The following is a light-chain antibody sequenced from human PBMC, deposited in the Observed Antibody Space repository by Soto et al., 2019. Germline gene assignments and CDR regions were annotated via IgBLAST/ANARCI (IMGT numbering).Light chain of an antibody. Sequence: QSALTQPRSVSGSPGQSVTISCTGTSSDVGGSKYVSWYQQHPGKAPQLMIYDVTKRLSGVPDRFSGSKSGNTASLTISGLQAEDEADYYCCSYAGSYTVMFDGGTKLTVL. J-gene: IGLJ3*02. CDR3: CSYAGSYTVM. V-gene: IGLV2-11*01. CDR2: DVT. CDR1: SSDVGGSKY.